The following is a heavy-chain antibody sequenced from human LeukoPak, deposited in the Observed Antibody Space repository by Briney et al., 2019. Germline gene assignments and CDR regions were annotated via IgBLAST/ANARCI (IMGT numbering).Heavy chain of an antibody. D-gene: IGHD3-10*01. CDR2: ISAYNGNT. CDR3: ARDRITGIWFGELLSQNYGMDV. Sequence: ASVKVSCKASGYTFTSYGISWVRQAPGQGLEWMGWISAYNGNTNYAQKLQGRVTMTTDTSTSTAYMELRSLRSDDTAVYYCARDRITGIWFGELLSQNYGMDVWGQGTTVTVSS. CDR1: GYTFTSYG. V-gene: IGHV1-18*01. J-gene: IGHJ6*02.